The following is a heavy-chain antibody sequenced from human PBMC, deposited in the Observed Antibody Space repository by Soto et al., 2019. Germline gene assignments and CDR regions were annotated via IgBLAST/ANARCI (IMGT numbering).Heavy chain of an antibody. J-gene: IGHJ4*01. CDR2: INAGNGDT. V-gene: IGHV1-3*01. D-gene: IGHD2-2*01. CDR1: GYTFTSYA. CDR3: ARGYCSSTSCQYYFDY. Sequence: ASVKVSCKASGYTFTSYAMHWVRQAPGQRPEWMGWINAGNGDTKYSHNFQGRVTITRDTSASTAYMELSSLRSEDTAVYHCARGYCSSTSCQYYFDYWGHGTLVTVSS.